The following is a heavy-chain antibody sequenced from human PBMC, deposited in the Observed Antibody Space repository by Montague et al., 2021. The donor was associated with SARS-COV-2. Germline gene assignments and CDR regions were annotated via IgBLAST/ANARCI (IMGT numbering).Heavy chain of an antibody. V-gene: IGHV1-24*01. D-gene: IGHD3-3*02. CDR2: FDPEHGET. Sequence: SVKVSCKAFGHTLSEVPIHWVRQAPGEGLEWMGSFDPEHGETLYTQKFQGRVTMTEDPSTETAYLEPSNLISDDTAIYYCATESILGVVIYAFAFWGQGTLVTVSS. CDR1: GHTLSEVP. J-gene: IGHJ3*01. CDR3: ATESILGVVIYAFAF.